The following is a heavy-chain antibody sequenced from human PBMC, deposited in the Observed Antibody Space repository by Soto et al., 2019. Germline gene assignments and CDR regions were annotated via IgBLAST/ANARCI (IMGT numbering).Heavy chain of an antibody. CDR3: ARDYNYYYDSSGYYGNYYYYGMDV. J-gene: IGHJ6*02. V-gene: IGHV3-74*01. CDR2: IKSDGSNK. D-gene: IGHD3-22*01. Sequence: QPGGSLRLSCAASGFSFSSYWMHWVRQAPGKGLVWVSRIKSDGSNKTYADSVKGRFTISRDNAKNTLYLQMNSLRAEDTAVYYCARDYNYYYDSSGYYGNYYYYGMDVWGQGTTVTVSS. CDR1: GFSFSSYW.